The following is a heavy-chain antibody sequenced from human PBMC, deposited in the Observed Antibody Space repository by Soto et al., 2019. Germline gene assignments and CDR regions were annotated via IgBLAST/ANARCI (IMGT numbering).Heavy chain of an antibody. Sequence: EVQLLESGGGLVQPGGSLRLYCAASGFTFSSDAMSWVRQAPGKGVEWVSAISGSGGSTYYADSVTGRFTVSRDNSKNTLYLQMISLRAEDTAVYYCAKYFVYSGYEPFDYWGQGTLVTVSS. D-gene: IGHD5-12*01. V-gene: IGHV3-23*01. J-gene: IGHJ4*01. CDR1: GFTFSSDA. CDR3: AKYFVYSGYEPFDY. CDR2: ISGSGGST.